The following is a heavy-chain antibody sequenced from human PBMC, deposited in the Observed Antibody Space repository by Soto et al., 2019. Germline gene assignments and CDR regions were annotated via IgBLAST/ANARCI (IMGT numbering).Heavy chain of an antibody. CDR2: IYHTGSA. D-gene: IGHD3-22*01. CDR3: ARAHYGPSGYYFDS. Sequence: QVQLQESGSGLVKPSETLSLTCPVSGDSITSGGYSWSWIRQPPRRGLEWIGYIYHTGSASYSPSLKVRVTISVDKSKNQFSLSLNSVTAADTAIYYCARAHYGPSGYYFDSWGQGSLFTVSS. V-gene: IGHV4-30-2*01. J-gene: IGHJ4*02. CDR1: GDSITSGGYS.